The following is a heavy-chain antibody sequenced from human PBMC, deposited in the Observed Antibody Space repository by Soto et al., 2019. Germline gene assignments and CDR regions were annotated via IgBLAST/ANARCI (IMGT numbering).Heavy chain of an antibody. CDR2: TIPALGKT. V-gene: IGHV1-69*01. CDR1: GDNFKKNV. CDR3: ARGPFRPSAMDV. J-gene: IGHJ6*02. D-gene: IGHD3-10*01. Sequence: QVHLMQSGAEIKKPGSSVKVSCKTSGDNFKKNVFTWVRQAPGQGLEWMGGTIPALGKTHYIQKFLGRVTITVDETTRTVYMEVRNLTSEDTAIYYCARGPFRPSAMDVWGQGTTVTVSS.